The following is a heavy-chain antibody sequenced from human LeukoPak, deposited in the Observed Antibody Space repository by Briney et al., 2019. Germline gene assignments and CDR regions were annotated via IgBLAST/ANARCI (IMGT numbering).Heavy chain of an antibody. D-gene: IGHD3-10*01. CDR1: GGPISSYY. J-gene: IGHJ4*02. V-gene: IGHV4-59*01. Sequence: SETLSLTCTVSGGPISSYYWSWIRQPPGKGLEWIGYIYYSGSTNYNPSLKSRVTISVDTSKNQFSLKLSSVTAADTAVYYCARVKHSGSYYPTERYYFDYWGQGTLVTVSS. CDR2: IYYSGST. CDR3: ARVKHSGSYYPTERYYFDY.